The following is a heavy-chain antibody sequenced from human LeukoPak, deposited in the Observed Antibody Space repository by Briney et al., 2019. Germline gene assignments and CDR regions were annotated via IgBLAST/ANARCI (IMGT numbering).Heavy chain of an antibody. J-gene: IGHJ4*02. CDR1: GFTVSSNY. V-gene: IGHV3-53*01. CDR3: ARGPTAEN. CDR2: IYSGGST. Sequence: GGSLRLSCAASGFTVSSNYMSWVRQAPGKGLEWVSVIYSGGSTYYADSVKGRFTISRHNSKNTLYLQMHSLRVEDTAMYYCARGPTAENWGQGTLVTVSS.